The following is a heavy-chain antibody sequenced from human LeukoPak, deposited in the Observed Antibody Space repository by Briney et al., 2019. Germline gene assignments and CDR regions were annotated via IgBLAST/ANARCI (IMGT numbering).Heavy chain of an antibody. J-gene: IGHJ4*02. Sequence: GGSLRLSCAASGFTFSDYYMCWIRQAPGKGLEWVSYISSSSSYTNYADSVKGRFTISRDNAKNSLYLQMNSLRAEDTAVYYCARDLRLRLGELSSFYDYWGQGTLVTVSS. CDR1: GFTFSDYY. D-gene: IGHD3-16*02. CDR3: ARDLRLRLGELSSFYDY. CDR2: ISSSSSYT. V-gene: IGHV3-11*06.